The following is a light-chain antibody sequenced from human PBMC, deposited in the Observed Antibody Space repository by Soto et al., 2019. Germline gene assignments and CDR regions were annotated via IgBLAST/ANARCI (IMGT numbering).Light chain of an antibody. CDR2: GAS. CDR3: QQYVSSPFT. V-gene: IGKV3-20*01. Sequence: IVLTQSPGTLSLSPGERATLSCRAGQSVISTYLAWYQQKPGQPPRLLIYGASSRATGIPDRFSGSGSGTDFTLSISTLEPEDFAVSYCQQYVSSPFTFGGGTKVEIK. CDR1: QSVISTY. J-gene: IGKJ4*01.